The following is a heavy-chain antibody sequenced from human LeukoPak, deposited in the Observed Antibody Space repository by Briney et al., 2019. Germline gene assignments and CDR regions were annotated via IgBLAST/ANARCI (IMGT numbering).Heavy chain of an antibody. J-gene: IGHJ4*02. CDR3: ARAFLKVGVAAAAYPFDY. V-gene: IGHV4-4*07. CDR1: GGSFSIYY. Sequence: SETLSLTCTVSGGSFSIYYWSWIRQPAGKGLEWIGHIYTSGNTNYNPSLKSRVTMSVDTSKNQFSLKLSSVTAADTAVYYCARAFLKVGVAAAAYPFDYWGQGTLVTVSS. D-gene: IGHD6-13*01. CDR2: IYTSGNT.